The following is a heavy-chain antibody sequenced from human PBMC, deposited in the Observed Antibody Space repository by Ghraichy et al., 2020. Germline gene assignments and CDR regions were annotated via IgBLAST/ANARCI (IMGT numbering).Heavy chain of an antibody. CDR3: GRGSHDNSNYAVYI. Sequence: GESLNISCAASGFSFRSYWMTWFRQAPGKGLEWVANIKIDETEKYYVGSVKGRFTISRDNAKNSLYLQMNSLRAEDTALYYCGRGSHDNSNYAVYICGQGTMVTVSS. CDR2: IKIDETEK. J-gene: IGHJ3*02. CDR1: GFSFRSYW. D-gene: IGHD4-11*01. V-gene: IGHV3-7*03.